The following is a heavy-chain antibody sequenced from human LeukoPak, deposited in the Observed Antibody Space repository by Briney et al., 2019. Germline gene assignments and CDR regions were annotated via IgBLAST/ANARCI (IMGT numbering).Heavy chain of an antibody. CDR2: ISSSSSYI. Sequence: GGSLRLSCAASGFAFSSYSMNWVRQAPGKGLEWVSSISSSSSYIYYADSVKGRFTISRDNAKNSLYLQMNSLRAEDTAVYYCARVESSLLWFGELFGAFDYWGQGTLVTVSS. D-gene: IGHD3-10*01. J-gene: IGHJ4*02. CDR1: GFAFSSYS. V-gene: IGHV3-21*01. CDR3: ARVESSLLWFGELFGAFDY.